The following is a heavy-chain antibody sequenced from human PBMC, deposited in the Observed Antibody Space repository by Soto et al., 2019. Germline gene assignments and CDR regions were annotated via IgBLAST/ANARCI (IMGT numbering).Heavy chain of an antibody. Sequence: QITLKESGPPLVKPTQTLTLTCNFSGFSLTTDGVGVGWVRQPPGGALEWLSLIYWDDDERYSPSLKTRLTSTKDPSKNQVDLIMTNMDPVDTATYYCAHSRNLITEDAQVGDFDYWGQGILVTVSS. J-gene: IGHJ4*02. V-gene: IGHV2-5*02. CDR2: IYWDDDE. CDR3: AHSRNLITEDAQVGDFDY. D-gene: IGHD3-10*01. CDR1: GFSLTTDGVG.